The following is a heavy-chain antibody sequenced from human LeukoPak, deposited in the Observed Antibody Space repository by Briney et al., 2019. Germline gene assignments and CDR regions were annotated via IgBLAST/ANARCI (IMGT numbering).Heavy chain of an antibody. D-gene: IGHD6-19*01. J-gene: IGHJ5*02. CDR3: ARGLRVAGTINWFDP. V-gene: IGHV4-61*02. Sequence: SQTLSLTCTVSGGSISSGSYYWSWIRQPAGKGLEWIGRIYTSGSTNYNPSLKSRVTISVDTSKNQFSLKLSSVTAADTAVYYCARGLRVAGTINWFDPWGQGTLVTVSS. CDR2: IYTSGST. CDR1: GGSISSGSYY.